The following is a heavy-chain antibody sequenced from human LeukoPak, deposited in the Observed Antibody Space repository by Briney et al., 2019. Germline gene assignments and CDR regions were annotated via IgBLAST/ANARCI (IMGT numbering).Heavy chain of an antibody. CDR3: ARDGRRTDYGDYEKAFDI. D-gene: IGHD4-17*01. CDR1: GYTFTNYG. V-gene: IGHV1-18*01. Sequence: ASVKVSCKASGYTFTNYGINWVRQAPGQGLEWMGWISVYNGNTNDAQNLQGRVTMTTDTSTSTAYMELRSLRSDDTAVYYCARDGRRTDYGDYEKAFDIWGQGTMVTVSS. CDR2: ISVYNGNT. J-gene: IGHJ3*02.